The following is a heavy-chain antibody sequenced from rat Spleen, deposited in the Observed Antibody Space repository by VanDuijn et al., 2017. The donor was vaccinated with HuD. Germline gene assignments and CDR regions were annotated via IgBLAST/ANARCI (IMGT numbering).Heavy chain of an antibody. CDR3: ARRENDGTEVMDA. D-gene: IGHD1-12*02. J-gene: IGHJ4*01. V-gene: IGHV1-57*01. Sequence: QVQLQQSGAELAKPGSSVKISCKASGYTFTSYDISWIKQTTGQGLEYIGYINTGSGGTYYNEKFKGKATLTVDKSSSTAFMQLSSLTPEDTAVYYCARRENDGTEVMDAWGQGASVTVSS. CDR2: INTGSGGT. CDR1: GYTFTSYD.